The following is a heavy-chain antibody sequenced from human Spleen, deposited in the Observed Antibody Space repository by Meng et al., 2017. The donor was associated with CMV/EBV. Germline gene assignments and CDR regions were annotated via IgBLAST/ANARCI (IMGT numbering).Heavy chain of an antibody. J-gene: IGHJ4*02. Sequence: GGSLRLSCAASGFSFSDYWMSWVRQAPGKGLEWVANIHEDGSEKNYLESVKGRFTISRDNTQNLLYLQLNSLRAEDTAVYYCARGGFAYFVDWGQGTPVTVSS. CDR1: GFSFSDYW. CDR3: ARGGFAYFVD. CDR2: IHEDGSEK. V-gene: IGHV3-7*01.